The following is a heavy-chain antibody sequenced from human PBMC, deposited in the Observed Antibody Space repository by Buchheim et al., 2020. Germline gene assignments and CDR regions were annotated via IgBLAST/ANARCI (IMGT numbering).Heavy chain of an antibody. J-gene: IGHJ6*02. CDR1: GFTFSSYS. CDR3: ARGSWVNYGMDV. D-gene: IGHD6-6*01. Sequence: EVQLVESGGGLVQPGGSLRLSCAASGFTFSSYSMNWVRQAPGKGLGGVSYISSSSSPTYTAASVKGRFTISRDNAKNSLYLQMNSLRAEDTAVYYCARGSWVNYGMDVWGQGTT. V-gene: IGHV3-48*01. CDR2: ISSSSSPT.